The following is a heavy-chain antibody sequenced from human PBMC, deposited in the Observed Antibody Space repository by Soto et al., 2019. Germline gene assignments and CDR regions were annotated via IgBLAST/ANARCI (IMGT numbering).Heavy chain of an antibody. CDR1: GFTFSSYW. CDR2: IKQDGSEK. J-gene: IGHJ4*02. D-gene: IGHD6-6*01. V-gene: IGHV3-7*01. CDR3: ARGTSYSSSSWYYFDY. Sequence: GGSLRLSCAASGFTFSSYWMSWVRQAPGKGLEWVANIKQDGSEKYYVDSVKGRFTISRDNAKNSLYLQMNSLRAEDTAVYYCARGTSYSSSSWYYFDYWGQGTLVTVSS.